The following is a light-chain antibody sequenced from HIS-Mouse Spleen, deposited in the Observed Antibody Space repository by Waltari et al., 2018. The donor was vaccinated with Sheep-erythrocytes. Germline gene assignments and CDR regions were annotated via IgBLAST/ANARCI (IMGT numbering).Light chain of an antibody. CDR1: SSDVGGYNY. CDR2: DVS. V-gene: IGLV2-11*01. CDR3: CSDAGSYNRV. J-gene: IGLJ1*01. Sequence: QSALTQPRSVSGSPGQSVTISCTGTSSDVGGYNYVSWYQQHPGKAPKLMIYDVSKRPSGVPVRFTGSKSGTTASLTMSGLQAKDGTAYYCCSDAGSYNRVFATGTKVTVL.